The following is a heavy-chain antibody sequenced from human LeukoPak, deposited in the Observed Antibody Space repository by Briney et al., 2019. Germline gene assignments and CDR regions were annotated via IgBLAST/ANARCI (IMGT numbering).Heavy chain of an antibody. V-gene: IGHV4-59*12. D-gene: IGHD5-18*01. Sequence: PSETLSLTCTVSGGSISSYYWSWIRQSPGKGLEWIGYIYYSGSTNYNPSLKSRVTISVDTSKNQFSLKLSSVTAADTAVYYCARLDTAMVYYFDYWGQGTLVTVSS. CDR2: IYYSGST. J-gene: IGHJ4*02. CDR1: GGSISSYY. CDR3: ARLDTAMVYYFDY.